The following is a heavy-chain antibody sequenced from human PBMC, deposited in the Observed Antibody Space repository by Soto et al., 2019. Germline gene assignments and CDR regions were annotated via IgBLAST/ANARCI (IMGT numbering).Heavy chain of an antibody. CDR3: ARLPEKYNWFDP. CDR2: IYYSGST. CDR1: GGSISSTSFY. Sequence: LFGGSISSTSFYWGWIRQPPGKGLEWIGTIYYSGSTYYNPSLKSRVTISVDTSNNQFSLKLSSVTAADTAVYYCARLPEKYNWFDPWGQGTLVTVSS. J-gene: IGHJ5*02. V-gene: IGHV4-39*01.